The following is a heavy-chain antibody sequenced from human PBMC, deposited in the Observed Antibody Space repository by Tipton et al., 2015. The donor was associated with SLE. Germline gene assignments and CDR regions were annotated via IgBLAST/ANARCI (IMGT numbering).Heavy chain of an antibody. Sequence: SLRLSCAASGFTFSSYAMSWVRQAPGKGLEWVSVIYSGGSTYYADSVKGRFTISRDNSKNTLYLQMNSLRAEDTAVYYCARGMITFEGVIANFDFWGQGTLVTVSS. CDR1: GFTFSSYA. J-gene: IGHJ4*02. CDR3: ARGMITFEGVIANFDF. CDR2: IYSGGST. V-gene: IGHV3-23*03. D-gene: IGHD3-16*02.